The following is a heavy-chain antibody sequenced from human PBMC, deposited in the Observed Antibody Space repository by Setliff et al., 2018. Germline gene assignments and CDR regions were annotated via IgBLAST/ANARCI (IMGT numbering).Heavy chain of an antibody. CDR1: GYTFTGYF. J-gene: IGHJ4*02. V-gene: IGHV1-2*02. CDR3: ARYGAKLAIEE. Sequence: GASVKVSCKASGYTFTGYFIHWLRQAPGQGLEWLGWINPNKDVTKYAQKFQGRVTMTADTSTDTAYMQVSGLRSEDTAVYFCARYGAKLAIEEWGQGTLVTVSS. D-gene: IGHD4-17*01. CDR2: INPNKDVT.